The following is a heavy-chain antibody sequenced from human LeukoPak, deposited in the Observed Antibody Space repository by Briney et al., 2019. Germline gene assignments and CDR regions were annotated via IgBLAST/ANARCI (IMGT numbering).Heavy chain of an antibody. J-gene: IGHJ4*02. V-gene: IGHV4-39*01. Sequence: PSETLSLTCTVSGGSISSSSYYWGWIRQPPGKGLEWIGSIYYSGSTYYNPSLKSRVTISVDTSKNQFSLKLSSVTAADTAVYYCARGIVAVGNIDYWGQGTLVTVSS. D-gene: IGHD6-13*01. CDR3: ARGIVAVGNIDY. CDR2: IYYSGST. CDR1: GGSISSSSYY.